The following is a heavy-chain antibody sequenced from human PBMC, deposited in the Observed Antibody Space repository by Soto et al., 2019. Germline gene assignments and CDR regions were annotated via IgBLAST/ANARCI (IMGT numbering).Heavy chain of an antibody. D-gene: IGHD3-22*01. J-gene: IGHJ4*02. Sequence: ASVKVSCKASGYTFTSYAMHWVRQAPGQRLEWMGWINAGNGNTKYSRKFQGRVTITRDTSASTAHMELSSLRSEDTAVYYCARSIVVVTSFDYWGQGTLVTVSS. CDR3: ARSIVVVTSFDY. CDR2: INAGNGNT. CDR1: GYTFTSYA. V-gene: IGHV1-3*01.